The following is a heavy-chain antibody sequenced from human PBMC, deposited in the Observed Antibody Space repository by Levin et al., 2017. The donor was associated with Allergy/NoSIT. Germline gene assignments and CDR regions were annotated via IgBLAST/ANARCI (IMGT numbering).Heavy chain of an antibody. CDR2: ISYDGSNK. CDR3: AKEAGTTFYYFDY. D-gene: IGHD1-7*01. V-gene: IGHV3-30*18. J-gene: IGHJ4*02. CDR1: GFTFSSYG. Sequence: PGESLKISCAASGFTFSSYGMHWVRQAPGKGLEWVAVISYDGSNKYYADSVKGRFTISRDNSKNTLYLQMNSLRAEDTAVYYCAKEAGTTFYYFDYWGQGTLVTVSS.